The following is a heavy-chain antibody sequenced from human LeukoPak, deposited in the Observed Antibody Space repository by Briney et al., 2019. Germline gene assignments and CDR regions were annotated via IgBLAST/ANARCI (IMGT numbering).Heavy chain of an antibody. Sequence: ASVKVSCKASGYTFTGYYMHWLRQAPGQGLEWMGRINPNSGGTNYAQKFQGGVTMTRDTSISTAYMELSRLRSDDTAVYYCARADCSSTSCLNAFDIWGQGTMVTVSS. CDR1: GYTFTGYY. D-gene: IGHD2-2*01. CDR2: INPNSGGT. CDR3: ARADCSSTSCLNAFDI. J-gene: IGHJ3*02. V-gene: IGHV1-2*06.